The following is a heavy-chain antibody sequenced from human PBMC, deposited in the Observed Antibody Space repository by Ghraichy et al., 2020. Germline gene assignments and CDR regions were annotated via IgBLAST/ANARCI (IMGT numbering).Heavy chain of an antibody. CDR1: GGTFSSYA. V-gene: IGHV1-69*06. CDR3: ARGEPTIFGVVISYFDY. Sequence: SVKVSCKASGGTFSSYAISWVRQAPGQGLEWMGGIIPIFGTANYAQKFQGRVTITADKSTSTAYMELSSLRSEDTAVYYCARGEPTIFGVVISYFDYWGQGTLVTVSS. D-gene: IGHD3-3*01. CDR2: IIPIFGTA. J-gene: IGHJ4*02.